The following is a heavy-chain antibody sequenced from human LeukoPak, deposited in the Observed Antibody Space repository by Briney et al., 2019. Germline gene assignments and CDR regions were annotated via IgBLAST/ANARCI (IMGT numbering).Heavy chain of an antibody. CDR2: IYYSGST. V-gene: IGHV4-39*01. CDR1: GGSISSSSYY. Sequence: SETLSLTCSVSGGSISSSSYYWGWIRQPPGKGLEWIGSIYYSGSTYDNPSLKSRVTISVDTSKNQFFLKVRSVTAADTAVYYCARRYSSSWNNWFDPWGQGTPVTVSS. D-gene: IGHD6-13*01. CDR3: ARRYSSSWNNWFDP. J-gene: IGHJ5*02.